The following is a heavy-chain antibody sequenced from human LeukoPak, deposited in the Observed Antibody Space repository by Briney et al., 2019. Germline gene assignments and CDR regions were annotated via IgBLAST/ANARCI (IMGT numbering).Heavy chain of an antibody. CDR2: ISGNGGST. J-gene: IGHJ4*02. V-gene: IGHV3-23*01. CDR1: GSTYRSYA. D-gene: IGHD3-10*01. CDR3: AKEEDGYYGSTPSLFDY. Sequence: GGTLRLPCAASGSTYRSYATSWVRQAPGKGLVWVSDISGNGGSTHYADSVKGRFTISRDNSKNTLYLQMNSLRAEDTAVYYCAKEEDGYYGSTPSLFDYWGQGTLVTVSS.